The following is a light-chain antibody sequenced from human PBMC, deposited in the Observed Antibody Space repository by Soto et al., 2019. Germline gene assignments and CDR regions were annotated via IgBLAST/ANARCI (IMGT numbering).Light chain of an antibody. CDR1: SGHSSYA. CDR2: LNSDGSH. V-gene: IGLV4-69*01. Sequence: QSVLTQSPSASASLGASVKLTCTLSSGHSSYAIAWHQQQPEKGPRYLMKLNSDGSHSKGDGLPDRFSGSSPGAERYLAISSLQSEDEADYYCQTWGTGILVFGGGTKLTVL. J-gene: IGLJ2*01. CDR3: QTWGTGILV.